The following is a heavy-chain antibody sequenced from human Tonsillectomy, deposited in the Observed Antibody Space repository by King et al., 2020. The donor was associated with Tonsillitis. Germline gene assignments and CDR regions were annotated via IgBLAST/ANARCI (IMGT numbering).Heavy chain of an antibody. D-gene: IGHD3-22*01. J-gene: IGHJ4*02. CDR2: VSGGGADT. V-gene: IGHV3-23*04. Sequence: VQLVESGGGSVQPGGSLRLSCAASGFTFSNYAMTWVRQAPGKGLEWVSTVSGGGADTYYAESVKGRFTISRDNSKNTLNLQMNSLRAEDTAVYYCAKVFRYYDSSGYYSHVDYWGQGTLVTVSP. CDR3: AKVFRYYDSSGYYSHVDY. CDR1: GFTFSNYA.